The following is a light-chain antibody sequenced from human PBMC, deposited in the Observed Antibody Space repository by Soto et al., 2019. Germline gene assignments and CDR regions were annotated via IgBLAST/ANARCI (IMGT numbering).Light chain of an antibody. J-gene: IGKJ1*01. Sequence: DIVLTQSPAILSLSPGGRATLSCRASEDVGNSLAWYQQRPGQSPRLLIYDVSNRATGIPSRFSGSGSGADFTLTISSLEPDDFAVYYCQQRYNWPRTFGQGTKVDI. CDR3: QQRYNWPRT. CDR1: EDVGNS. CDR2: DVS. V-gene: IGKV3-11*01.